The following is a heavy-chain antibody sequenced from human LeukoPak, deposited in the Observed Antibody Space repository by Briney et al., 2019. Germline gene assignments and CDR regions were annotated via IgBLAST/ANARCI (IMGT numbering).Heavy chain of an antibody. D-gene: IGHD6-19*01. CDR3: ASGWLTADY. CDR2: INSGGDT. Sequence: GGSLRLSCGASGFSFRSYAMSWVRQAPEKGLEWVSAINSGGDTYYADSVKGRFTISRDNSKNTLYLEMNSLRAEDTAVYYCASGWLTADYWGQGALVTVSS. J-gene: IGHJ4*02. V-gene: IGHV3-23*01. CDR1: GFSFRSYA.